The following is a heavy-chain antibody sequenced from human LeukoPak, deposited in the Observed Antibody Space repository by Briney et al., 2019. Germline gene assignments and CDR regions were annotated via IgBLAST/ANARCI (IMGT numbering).Heavy chain of an antibody. CDR3: ARTLVAGPYSGDPSFDF. CDR1: DYSISSGYH. J-gene: IGHJ4*02. Sequence: SETLSLTCVDSDYSISSGYHWGWIRQPPGKGLEWIGTIYHSGRSYYNPSLRSRVIISVDTSKNQFSLKVNSVTAADTAVYYCARTLVAGPYSGDPSFDFWGQGILVTVSS. D-gene: IGHD5-12*01. V-gene: IGHV4-38-2*01. CDR2: IYHSGRS.